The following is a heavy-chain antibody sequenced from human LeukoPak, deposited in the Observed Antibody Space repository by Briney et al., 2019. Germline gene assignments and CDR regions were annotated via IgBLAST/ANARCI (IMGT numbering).Heavy chain of an antibody. CDR2: VHYSGST. V-gene: IGHV4-59*01. J-gene: IGHJ5*02. CDR3: ASSNLGSLGQFDP. D-gene: IGHD3-10*01. Sequence: PSETLSLTCTVSGGSITNYYWTWIRQPPGKGMEWIGYVHYSGSTNYNPSVNSRATISRDTSRSQVSLKLTSVTAADTAVYYCASSNLGSLGQFDPWGQGTLVTVSS. CDR1: GGSITNYY.